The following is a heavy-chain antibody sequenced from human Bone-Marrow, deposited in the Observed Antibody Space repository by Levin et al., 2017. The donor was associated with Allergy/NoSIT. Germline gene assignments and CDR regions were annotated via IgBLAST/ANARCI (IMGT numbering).Heavy chain of an antibody. Sequence: ASVKVSCKASGYSFTNYGISWVRQAPGQGLEWMGWISAYNGNTKYAQKLQGRVTMTTDTSTSTAYMELKSLRSDDTAVYYCARDLAQSMNRLKQGAVFPFLEWLKEDSWFDPWGQGTLVTVSS. CDR2: ISAYNGNT. V-gene: IGHV1-18*01. CDR1: GYSFTNYG. J-gene: IGHJ5*02. CDR3: ARDLAQSMNRLKQGAVFPFLEWLKEDSWFDP. D-gene: IGHD3-3*02.